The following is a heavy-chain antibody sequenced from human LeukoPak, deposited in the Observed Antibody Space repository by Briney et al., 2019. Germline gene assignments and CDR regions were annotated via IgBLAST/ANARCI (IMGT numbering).Heavy chain of an antibody. CDR1: GASISSGDYY. D-gene: IGHD6-25*01. CDR3: VRRGQRLNPGLYYFDY. V-gene: IGHV4-39*01. Sequence: SETLSLTCTVSGASISSGDYYWGWIRQSPGRGLEWIGTIYYSGSTNYNPSLKSRVTISVDTSENQFSLRLSSVTATDTAVYYCVRRGQRLNPGLYYFDYWGQGTLVTVSS. CDR2: IYYSGST. J-gene: IGHJ4*02.